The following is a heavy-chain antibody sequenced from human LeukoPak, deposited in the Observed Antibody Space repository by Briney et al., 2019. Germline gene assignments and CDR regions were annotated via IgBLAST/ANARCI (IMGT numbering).Heavy chain of an antibody. CDR2: MNPNSGNT. V-gene: IGHV1-8*03. CDR3: AREDYYDSGSSGY. CDR1: GYTFTSYD. D-gene: IGHD3-22*01. Sequence: GASVKVSCKASGYTFTSYDINWVRQATGQGLEWMGWMNPNSGNTAYAQKFQGRVTNTRNTSISTAYMELSSLRSEDTAIYYCAREDYYDSGSSGYWGQGTLVTVSS. J-gene: IGHJ4*02.